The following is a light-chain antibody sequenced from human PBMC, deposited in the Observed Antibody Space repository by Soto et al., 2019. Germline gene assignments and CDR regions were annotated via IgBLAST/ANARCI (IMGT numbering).Light chain of an antibody. J-gene: IGLJ1*01. CDR3: SSYTTSNTRQIV. CDR1: SSDVGGYNY. V-gene: IGLV2-14*03. CDR2: DVT. Sequence: QSALTQPASVSGSPGQSITISCTGTSSDVGGYNYVSWYQHHPGEAPKLIIYDVTNRPSGVSNPFSGSKSGNTASLTIPGLQPEDEADYYCSSYTTSNTRQIVFGTGTKLTVL.